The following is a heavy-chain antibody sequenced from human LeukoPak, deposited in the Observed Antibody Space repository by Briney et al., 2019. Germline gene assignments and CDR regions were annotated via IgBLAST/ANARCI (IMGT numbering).Heavy chain of an antibody. CDR1: GCTISSYY. CDR2: IYYSGST. Sequence: SETLSLTCTASGCTISSYYWSWIRQPPGKGLEWIGYIYYSGSTNYNPSPKSRLTISVDTSENQSFLKQSSITAADTAVYYCARVHYDFWSGYYWYFDYWGQGNLGTVSS. V-gene: IGHV4-59*01. CDR3: ARVHYDFWSGYYWYFDY. D-gene: IGHD3-3*01. J-gene: IGHJ4*02.